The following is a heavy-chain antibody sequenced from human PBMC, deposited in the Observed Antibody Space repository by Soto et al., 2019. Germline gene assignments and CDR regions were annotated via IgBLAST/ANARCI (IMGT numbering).Heavy chain of an antibody. V-gene: IGHV3-66*01. CDR3: TTEDPYYYDSSGFGMDV. Sequence: GGSLRLSCAASGFTVSSNYMSWVRQAPGKGLEWISIIYSPGNTYYADSVKGRFTISRDNSKNTLYLQMNSLGAEDTAVYYCTTEDPYYYDSSGFGMDVWGQGTTVTVSS. D-gene: IGHD3-22*01. J-gene: IGHJ6*02. CDR2: IYSPGNT. CDR1: GFTVSSNY.